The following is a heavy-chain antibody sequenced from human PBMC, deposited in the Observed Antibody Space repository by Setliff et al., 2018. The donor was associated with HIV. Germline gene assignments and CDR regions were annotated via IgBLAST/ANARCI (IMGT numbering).Heavy chain of an antibody. Sequence: SETLSLTCAIYGGSFSNYFWTWIRQPPGKGLEWIGEINHSGSTNYNPSLKSRVTISVDTSKNQFSLKLSSVTAAATAIYYCARDPGGLYCRGTSCQGGCFDPWGQGTLVTVSS. V-gene: IGHV4-34*01. CDR2: INHSGST. CDR3: ARDPGGLYCRGTSCQGGCFDP. D-gene: IGHD2-2*01. J-gene: IGHJ5*02. CDR1: GGSFSNYF.